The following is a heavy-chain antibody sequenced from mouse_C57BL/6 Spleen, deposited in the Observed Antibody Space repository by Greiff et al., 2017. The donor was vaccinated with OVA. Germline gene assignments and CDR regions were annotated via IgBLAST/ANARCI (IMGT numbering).Heavy chain of an antibody. CDR1: GYTFTSYW. J-gene: IGHJ4*01. CDR2: IDPSDSYT. CDR3: ARGTGNAMDY. V-gene: IGHV1-50*01. Sequence: QVQLQQPGAELVKPGASVKLSCKASGYTFTSYWMQWVKQRPGQGLEWIGEIDPSDSYTNYNQKFKGQGTLTVDNSTSTAYMHISSLTSEDSAVYYCARGTGNAMDYWGQGTSVTVSS. D-gene: IGHD4-1*01.